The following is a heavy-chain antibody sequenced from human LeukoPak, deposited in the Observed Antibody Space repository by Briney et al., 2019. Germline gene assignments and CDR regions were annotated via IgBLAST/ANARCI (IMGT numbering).Heavy chain of an antibody. J-gene: IGHJ5*02. CDR2: IHWNGGRT. Sequence: GGSLRLSCAASGFTFDNYGINWVRQAPGKGLEWVSRIHWNGGRTGYADSVKGRFTISRDNSKNTLYLQMNSLRAEDTAVYYCARALAWAAAGMGAFDPWGQGTLVTVSS. CDR1: GFTFDNYG. V-gene: IGHV3-20*04. CDR3: ARALAWAAAGMGAFDP. D-gene: IGHD6-13*01.